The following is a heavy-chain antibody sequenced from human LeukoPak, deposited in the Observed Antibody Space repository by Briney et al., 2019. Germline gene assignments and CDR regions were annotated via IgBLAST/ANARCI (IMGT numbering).Heavy chain of an antibody. D-gene: IGHD3-10*01. Sequence: GASVKVSCKASGYSFSDYSMHWVRQAPGQGLEWMGRINPNSGGTSYAQNFQGRVSMTRDTSISTTYMELSGLTSDDTAVYHCARGGSGSGYLYYVDFWGQGTLVSVSS. V-gene: IGHV1-2*06. CDR3: ARGGSGSGYLYYVDF. CDR1: GYSFSDYS. J-gene: IGHJ4*02. CDR2: INPNSGGT.